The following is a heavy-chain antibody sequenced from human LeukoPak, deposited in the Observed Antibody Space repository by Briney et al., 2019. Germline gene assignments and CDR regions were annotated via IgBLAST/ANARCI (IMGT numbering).Heavy chain of an antibody. J-gene: IGHJ4*02. CDR3: ARDGRTTVVTTDYCDY. V-gene: IGHV3-21*01. CDR1: GFTFSSYS. Sequence: PGGSLGLSCAASGFTFSSYSMNWVRQAPGKGLEWVSSISTSSSYVYYADSVKGRFTISRDNAKNSLYLQMNSLRAEDTAVYYCARDGRTTVVTTDYCDYWGQGTLVTVSS. CDR2: ISTSSSYV. D-gene: IGHD4-23*01.